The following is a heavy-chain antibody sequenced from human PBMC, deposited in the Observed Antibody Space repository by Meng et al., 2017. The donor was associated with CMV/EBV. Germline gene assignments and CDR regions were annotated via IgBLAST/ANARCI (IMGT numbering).Heavy chain of an antibody. D-gene: IGHD2-8*01. CDR1: GFTSRTYW. CDR3: ATTTNGCFDN. CDR2: MNQDGSHK. Sequence: GGSLRLSCVASGFTSRTYWMSWVRQAPGKGLEWVANMNQDGSHKYYVDSVKDRFTISADNAKNSLYLQMNSLRAEDTAVYYCATTTNGCFDNWGQGALVTVSS. J-gene: IGHJ4*02. V-gene: IGHV3-7*01.